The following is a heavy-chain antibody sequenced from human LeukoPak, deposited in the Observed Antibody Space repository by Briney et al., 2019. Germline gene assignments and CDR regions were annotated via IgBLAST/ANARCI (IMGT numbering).Heavy chain of an antibody. Sequence: GGSLRLSCAASGFTFSSYAMSWVRQAPGKGLEWVSAISGSGGSTYYADSVKGRFTISKDNAKNSLYLQMNSLRAEDTAVYYCARDPKWLDYWGQGTLVTVSS. V-gene: IGHV3-23*01. CDR1: GFTFSSYA. D-gene: IGHD5-12*01. J-gene: IGHJ4*02. CDR2: ISGSGGST. CDR3: ARDPKWLDY.